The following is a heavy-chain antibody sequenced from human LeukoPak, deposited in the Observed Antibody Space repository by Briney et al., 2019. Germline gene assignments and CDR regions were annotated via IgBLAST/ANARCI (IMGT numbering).Heavy chain of an antibody. CDR2: IKPDGSDK. V-gene: IGHV3-7*05. Sequence: GGSLRLSCVASGLALRTYWMSWVRQAPAKGLDWVANIKPDGSDKKFVDSVKGRSAISRDNAKKSLYLQMNCLRVEDTAVYYCATQNSSGAFEIWGQGTMVTVSS. CDR3: ATQNSSGAFEI. D-gene: IGHD5-18*01. CDR1: GLALRTYW. J-gene: IGHJ3*02.